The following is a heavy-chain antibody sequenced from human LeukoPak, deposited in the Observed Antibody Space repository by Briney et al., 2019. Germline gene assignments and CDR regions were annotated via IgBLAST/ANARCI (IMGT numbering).Heavy chain of an antibody. D-gene: IGHD6-19*01. Sequence: SETLSLTCAVYGGSFSGYYWSWIRPPPGKGLEWIGEINHSGSTNYNPSLKSRVTISVDTSKNQCSLKLSSVTAADTAVYYCARSGYSSGWYDYWGQGTLVTVSS. J-gene: IGHJ4*02. V-gene: IGHV4-34*01. CDR3: ARSGYSSGWYDY. CDR2: INHSGST. CDR1: GGSFSGYY.